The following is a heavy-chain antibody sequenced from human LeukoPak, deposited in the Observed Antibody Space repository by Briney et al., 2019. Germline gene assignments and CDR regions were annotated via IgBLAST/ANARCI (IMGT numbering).Heavy chain of an antibody. CDR1: GFSFSNYG. V-gene: IGHV3-33*01. CDR2: IWFDGSKK. Sequence: PGGSLRLSCAASGFSFSNYGMHWVRQAPGKGLEWLAFIWFDGSKKYYADSVKGRFTISRDNAKNTLYLQMNSLSAEDTAVYYCARDEPTVTTGPPVGSWGQGTLVTVSS. D-gene: IGHD4-17*01. CDR3: ARDEPTVTTGPPVGS. J-gene: IGHJ5*02.